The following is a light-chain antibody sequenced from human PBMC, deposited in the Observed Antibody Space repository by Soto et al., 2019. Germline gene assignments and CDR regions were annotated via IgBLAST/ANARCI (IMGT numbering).Light chain of an antibody. CDR3: QQYGTSEII. V-gene: IGKV3-20*01. CDR2: DTS. J-gene: IGKJ5*01. Sequence: EIVLTQSPGTLSLSPGEGATLSWRASQTLSNSFIAWYQQKPGQAPRLLIYDTSSRATSVPDRYSASGSGTDFTLTISRLEPEDFAVFFCQQYGTSEIIFGQGTRLEI. CDR1: QTLSNSF.